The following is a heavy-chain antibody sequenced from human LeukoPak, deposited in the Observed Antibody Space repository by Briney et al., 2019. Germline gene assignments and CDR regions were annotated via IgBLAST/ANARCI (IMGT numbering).Heavy chain of an antibody. CDR3: AQQEGETEEVFDY. CDR1: GFTLSNYA. J-gene: IGHJ4*02. Sequence: GGSLRLSCAASGFTLSNYAMHWVRQAPGGGLERVAVVSYDGTNKYYAAPVKGRFTISRDNSKNTLYLEMNSLRAEETAVYYCAQQEGETEEVFDYWGQGTLVTVSS. V-gene: IGHV3-30-3*01. CDR2: VSYDGTNK. D-gene: IGHD1-14*01.